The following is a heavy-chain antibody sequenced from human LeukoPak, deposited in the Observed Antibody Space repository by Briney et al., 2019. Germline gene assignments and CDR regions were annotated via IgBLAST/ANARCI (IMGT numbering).Heavy chain of an antibody. D-gene: IGHD3-22*01. V-gene: IGHV4-61*01. CDR2: IYYSGST. CDR1: GGSVSSGISY. CDR3: ARGLYYYDSSGSYNWFDP. J-gene: IGHJ5*02. Sequence: SETLSLTCSVSGGSVSSGISYWSWIRQPPGEGLEWIGYIYYSGSTNYNPSLKSRVTISVDTSKNQFSLKLSSVTAADTAVYYCARGLYYYDSSGSYNWFDPWGQGTLVTVSS.